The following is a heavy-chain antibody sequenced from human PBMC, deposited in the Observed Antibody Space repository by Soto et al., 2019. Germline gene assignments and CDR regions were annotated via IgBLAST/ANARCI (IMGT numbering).Heavy chain of an antibody. CDR1: GFTFSSYA. Sequence: GGSLRLSCAASGFTFSSYAMSWVRQAPGKGLEWVSAISGSGGSTYYADSVKGRFTISRDNSKNTLYLQMNSLRAEDTAVYYCVKVGGPSTLAYYYYGMDVWGQGTTVTVSS. V-gene: IGHV3-23*01. J-gene: IGHJ6*02. D-gene: IGHD3-16*01. CDR3: VKVGGPSTLAYYYYGMDV. CDR2: ISGSGGST.